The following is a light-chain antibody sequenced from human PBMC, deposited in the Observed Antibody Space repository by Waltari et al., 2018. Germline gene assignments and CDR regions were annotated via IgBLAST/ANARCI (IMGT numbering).Light chain of an antibody. V-gene: IGLV4-69*01. CDR2: VNSDGSH. CDR3: ETGGHGTWV. CDR1: SGHSSQL. Sequence: QLVLTQSPSASASLGASVKLTCTLSSGHSSQLIAWLQKRPGRGPRYLMKVNSDGSHSKVDDIPDRFSGSSSGAERYLTISSLQSEDEADYYCETGGHGTWVFGGGTKLTVL. J-gene: IGLJ3*02.